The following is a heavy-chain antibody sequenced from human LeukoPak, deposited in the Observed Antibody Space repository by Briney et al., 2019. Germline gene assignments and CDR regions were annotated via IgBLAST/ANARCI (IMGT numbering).Heavy chain of an antibody. V-gene: IGHV3-7*03. CDR1: GFTFRSYW. CDR3: ARVGTVWFGELSDYYFDY. J-gene: IGHJ4*02. Sequence: GGALRLSCAASGFTFRSYWMSWVRQAPGKGLEWVANIKQDGSEKYYVDSVKGRFTISRDNSKNTLYLQMNSLRAEDTALYYCARVGTVWFGELSDYYFDYWGQGTLVTVSS. CDR2: IKQDGSEK. D-gene: IGHD3-10*01.